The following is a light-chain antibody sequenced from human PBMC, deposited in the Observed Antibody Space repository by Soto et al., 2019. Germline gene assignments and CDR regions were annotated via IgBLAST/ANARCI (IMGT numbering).Light chain of an antibody. CDR3: TSYSRYRVLV. J-gene: IGLJ3*02. CDR2: EVS. CDR1: SSDIGGCKY. V-gene: IGLV2-14*01. Sequence: QSALTQPASVSGSLGQSITISCTGTSSDIGGCKYVSWYQQHPGKAPKLIIFEVSNRPSGVSDRFSGSNSGNTASLTISGLQAEDEADYYCTSYSRYRVLVFGGGTKLTVL.